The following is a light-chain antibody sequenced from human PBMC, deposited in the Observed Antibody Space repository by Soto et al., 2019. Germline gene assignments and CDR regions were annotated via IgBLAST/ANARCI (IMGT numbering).Light chain of an antibody. V-gene: IGLV2-8*01. CDR3: SSYSGTNSNVI. CDR2: ERS. J-gene: IGLJ2*01. CDR1: YSDIGDYNY. Sequence: QSALTQPPSASGSPGQSVTLSCAGTYSDIGDYNYVSWYHQHPGKVPKLIISERSKRPSGVPDRFSGSKSGYTASLTVSDLQPADEAVYYCSSYSGTNSNVIFGGGTKLTVL.